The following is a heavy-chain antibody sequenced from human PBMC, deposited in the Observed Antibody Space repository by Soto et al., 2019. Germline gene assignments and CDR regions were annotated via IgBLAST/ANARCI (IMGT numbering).Heavy chain of an antibody. CDR3: ARDTPYYYGIDV. V-gene: IGHV4-59*01. Sequence: PSETLSLTCTISGGYISSYYWSWIRQAPGKGLEWIGYIYYSGSTYYNPSLKGRLTISVDTSKNQFSLKLSSVTAADTAVYYCARDTPYYYGIDVWGQGTTVTVSS. CDR2: IYYSGST. J-gene: IGHJ6*02. CDR1: GGYISSYY.